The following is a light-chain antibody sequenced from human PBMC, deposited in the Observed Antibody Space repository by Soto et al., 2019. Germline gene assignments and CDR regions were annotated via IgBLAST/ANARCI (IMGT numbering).Light chain of an antibody. CDR3: QQEGSSPPMT. CDR2: GAS. Sequence: IVLTQSPGTLSLSPGERATLSCRASQSVSSSYLAWYQQKPGQAPRLLIYGASSRATGIPDRFSGSGSGTDFTLTISRREPEDFSVYYCQQEGSSPPMTFGQGTKLEIK. J-gene: IGKJ2*01. CDR1: QSVSSSY. V-gene: IGKV3-20*01.